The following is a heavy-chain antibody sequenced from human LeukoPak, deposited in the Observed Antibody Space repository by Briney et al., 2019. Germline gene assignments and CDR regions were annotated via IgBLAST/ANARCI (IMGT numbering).Heavy chain of an antibody. CDR1: GFTFSSYG. Sequence: GGSLRLSCAASGFTFSSYGMHWVRQAPGKGLEWVAVIWYDGSNKYYADSVKGRFTISRDNSKNTLYLQMSSLRAEDTAVYYCARAPRDFWSGYYALGMDVWGQGTTVTVSS. V-gene: IGHV3-33*01. CDR2: IWYDGSNK. J-gene: IGHJ6*02. CDR3: ARAPRDFWSGYYALGMDV. D-gene: IGHD3-3*01.